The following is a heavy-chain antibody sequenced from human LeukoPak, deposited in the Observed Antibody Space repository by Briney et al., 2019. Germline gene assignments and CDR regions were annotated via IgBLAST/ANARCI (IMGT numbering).Heavy chain of an antibody. CDR2: ISGSGGST. V-gene: IGHV3-23*01. Sequence: GGSLRLSCVDSGFMFRSYAMSWVRQAPGEGLEWVSAISGSGGSTYYEDSVKGRFTISRDNSKNTLFLLMNSLRVEDSAVYYCATNAGSYYGSGSYHSFWGQGTLVTVSS. J-gene: IGHJ4*02. CDR3: ATNAGSYYGSGSYHSF. D-gene: IGHD3-10*01. CDR1: GFMFRSYA.